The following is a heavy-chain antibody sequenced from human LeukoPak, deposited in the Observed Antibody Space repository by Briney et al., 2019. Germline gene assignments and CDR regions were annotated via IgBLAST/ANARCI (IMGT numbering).Heavy chain of an antibody. CDR1: GFTVSSNY. V-gene: IGHV3-53*01. CDR2: IYSGGST. Sequence: PGGSLRLPCLASGFTVSSNYMSWVRQAPGQGLEWGSVIYSGGSTYYADSVKGRFTISRDKSENTLYLQMNSLKVEDTAVYYCARDRDSGGRYLFDPWGQGTLVTVSS. J-gene: IGHJ5*02. D-gene: IGHD6-19*01. CDR3: ARDRDSGGRYLFDP.